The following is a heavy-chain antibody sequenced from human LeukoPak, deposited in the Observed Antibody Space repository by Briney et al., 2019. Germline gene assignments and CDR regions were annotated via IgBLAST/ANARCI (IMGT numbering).Heavy chain of an antibody. CDR1: GYTFTSYD. CDR2: MNPNSGNT. J-gene: IGHJ6*02. CDR3: ARGHYDFWSGYWPKLTKAGYYYGMDV. V-gene: IGHV1-8*01. D-gene: IGHD3-3*01. Sequence: ASVKVSCKASGYTFTSYDINWVRQATGQGLKWMGWMNPNSGNTGYAQKFQGRVTMTRNTSISTAYMELGSLRSEDTAAYYCARGHYDFWSGYWPKLTKAGYYYGMDVWGQGTTVTVSS.